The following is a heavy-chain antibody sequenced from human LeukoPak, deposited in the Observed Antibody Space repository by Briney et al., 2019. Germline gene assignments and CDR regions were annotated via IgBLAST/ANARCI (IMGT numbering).Heavy chain of an antibody. CDR2: IYPDDSDT. J-gene: IGHJ5*02. D-gene: IGHD3-10*01. CDR3: ARRRGFDELGTHWFDP. V-gene: IGHV5-51*01. CDR1: GYSITHYW. Sequence: GESLKISCKGSGYSITHYWIGWVRQMPGKGPAWMGMIYPDDSDTRYSPSFQGQVTIAADKSISTAFLQWTSLKASDAAMYCCARRRGFDELGTHWFDPWGQGTLVTVSS.